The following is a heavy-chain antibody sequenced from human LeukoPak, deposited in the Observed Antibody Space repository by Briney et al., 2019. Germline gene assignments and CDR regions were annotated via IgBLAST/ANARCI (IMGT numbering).Heavy chain of an antibody. V-gene: IGHV4-38-2*02. Sequence: PSETLSLTCTVSGGSISSYYWGWIRQPPGKGLEWIGSIYHSGSTYQNPSLKSRVTISVDTSKNQFSLKLSSVTAADTAVYYCAREEVPPLVGRRKDYSSSGASDAFDIWGQGTMVTVSA. J-gene: IGHJ3*02. CDR2: IYHSGST. D-gene: IGHD6-19*01. CDR1: GGSISSYY. CDR3: AREEVPPLVGRRKDYSSSGASDAFDI.